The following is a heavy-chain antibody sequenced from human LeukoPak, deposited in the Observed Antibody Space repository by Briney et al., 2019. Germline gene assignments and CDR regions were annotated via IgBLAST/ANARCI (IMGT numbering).Heavy chain of an antibody. J-gene: IGHJ4*02. CDR3: ARGVNGNSDY. CDR1: GFTFSTSW. V-gene: IGHV3-74*01. D-gene: IGHD2-8*01. Sequence: GGSLRLSCVASGFTFSTSWMHWVRQPPGKGLVWVSRMNSDGSVTTYADSVKGRFTISRDNAKNTLYLQMNSLRAEDTAVYYCARGVNGNSDYWGQGTLVTVSS. CDR2: MNSDGSVT.